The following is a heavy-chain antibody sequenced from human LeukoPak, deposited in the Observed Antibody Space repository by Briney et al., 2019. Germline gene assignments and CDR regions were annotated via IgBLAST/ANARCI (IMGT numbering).Heavy chain of an antibody. J-gene: IGHJ4*02. D-gene: IGHD4-17*01. CDR2: IYSGGNI. Sequence: PGGSLRLSCAASGFTVSSNYMTWVRQAPGKGLEWVSVIYSGGNIYYADSVKGRFTVSRGNSENTLYLQMNSLRVEDTAVYYCARDSTTVTPDYWGQGTLVTVSS. CDR1: GFTVSSNY. V-gene: IGHV3-66*01. CDR3: ARDSTTVTPDY.